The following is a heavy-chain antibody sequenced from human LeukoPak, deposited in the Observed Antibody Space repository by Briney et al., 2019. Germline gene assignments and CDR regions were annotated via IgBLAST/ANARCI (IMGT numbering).Heavy chain of an antibody. CDR1: GFAFSTYT. Sequence: PGGSLRLSCAASGFAFSTYTMSWVRQAPGKGLEWVSGISDSGGSTYYADSVKGRFTISRDNSRNTLHLQLNSLGPEDTAVYYCAKCMTASGTCFFASWGQGTLVTVSS. D-gene: IGHD2-21*02. V-gene: IGHV3-23*01. CDR2: ISDSGGST. J-gene: IGHJ4*02. CDR3: AKCMTASGTCFFAS.